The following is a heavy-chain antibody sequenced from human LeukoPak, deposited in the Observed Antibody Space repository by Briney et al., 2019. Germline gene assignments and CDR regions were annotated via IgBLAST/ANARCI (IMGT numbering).Heavy chain of an antibody. Sequence: SETLSLTCTVFGGSISSSTYSWGWIRQPPGNGLEWIGNIYYSGSTDYNPSLKSRVLIFVDTSKNQFSLKLRSVTAADTAVYYCARLGNGYNRYYFEYWGQGTLVTVSS. J-gene: IGHJ4*02. CDR2: IYYSGST. V-gene: IGHV4-39*01. CDR1: GGSISSSTYS. CDR3: ARLGNGYNRYYFEY. D-gene: IGHD5-24*01.